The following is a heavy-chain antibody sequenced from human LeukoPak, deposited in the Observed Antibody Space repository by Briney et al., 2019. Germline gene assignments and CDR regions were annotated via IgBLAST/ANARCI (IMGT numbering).Heavy chain of an antibody. V-gene: IGHV3-15*01. CDR1: GFTFSNAW. CDR2: IKSKTDGGTT. D-gene: IGHD6-19*01. Sequence: GGSLRLSCAASGFTFSNAWMSWVRQAPGKGLEWVGRIKSKTDGGTTDYAAPVKGRFTISRDDSKNTLYLQMNSLKTEDTAVYYCTTDLGGWCSDAFDIWGQGTMVTVSS. J-gene: IGHJ3*02. CDR3: TTDLGGWCSDAFDI.